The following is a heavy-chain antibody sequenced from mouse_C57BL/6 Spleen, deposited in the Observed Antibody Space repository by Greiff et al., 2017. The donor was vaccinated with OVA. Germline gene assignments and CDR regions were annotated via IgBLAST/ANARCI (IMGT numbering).Heavy chain of an antibody. CDR2: IDPNSGGT. V-gene: IGHV1-72*01. Sequence: VQLQQPGAELVKPGASVKLSCKASGYTFPSYWMHWVKLRPGRGLEWLGRIDPNSGGTKYNEKFKSKATLTVDKPSSTAYMQLSSLTSEDSAVYYGAVYYGYDGFAYWGQGTLVTVSA. D-gene: IGHD2-2*01. CDR1: GYTFPSYW. J-gene: IGHJ3*01. CDR3: AVYYGYDGFAY.